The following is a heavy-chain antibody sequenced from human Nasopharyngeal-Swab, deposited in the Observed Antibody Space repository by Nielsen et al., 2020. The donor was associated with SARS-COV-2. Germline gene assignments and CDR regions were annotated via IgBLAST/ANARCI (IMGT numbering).Heavy chain of an antibody. V-gene: IGHV3-23*01. Sequence: GSLRLSCTASGFTFSNYAMTWVRQAPGKGLEWVSSIRVSGDTTYYAGSVKGRFTISRDNSRNTLYLQLNSLRAEDTAIYYCAKRVAGKYYYMDVWGKGTTVTVSS. CDR1: GFTFSNYA. J-gene: IGHJ6*03. D-gene: IGHD3-10*01. CDR2: IRVSGDTT. CDR3: AKRVAGKYYYMDV.